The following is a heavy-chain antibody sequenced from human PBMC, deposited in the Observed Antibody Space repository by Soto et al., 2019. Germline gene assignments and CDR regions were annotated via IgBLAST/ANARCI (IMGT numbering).Heavy chain of an antibody. V-gene: IGHV3-23*01. Sequence: GGSLRLSCASSGFTFISYAMSWVRQAPGRGLEWVSIISGNGGSTYYAASVKGRFTISRDNTKNTLYLQMDSLTAEDTAVYYCAKGSEFSNSYTLDFDFWGQGALVTVSS. CDR2: ISGNGGST. J-gene: IGHJ4*02. CDR1: GFTFISYA. CDR3: AKGSEFSNSYTLDFDF. D-gene: IGHD6-6*01.